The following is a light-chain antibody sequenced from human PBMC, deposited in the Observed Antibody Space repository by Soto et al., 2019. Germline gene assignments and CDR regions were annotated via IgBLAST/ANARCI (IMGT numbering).Light chain of an antibody. CDR1: HIISIW. Sequence: DIQMTQSPSSVSASVGDTVTITCRASHIISIWLAWYQQKPGKAPKLLIYAASRLQSGVPSRFRGSESGADFTLTISSLQPEDVATYFCLQTNNFPYPFGQGTKLEIK. CDR3: LQTNNFPYP. J-gene: IGKJ2*01. V-gene: IGKV1-12*02. CDR2: AAS.